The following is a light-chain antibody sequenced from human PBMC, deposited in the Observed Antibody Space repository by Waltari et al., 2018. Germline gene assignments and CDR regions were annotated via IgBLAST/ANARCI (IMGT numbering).Light chain of an antibody. CDR1: QSVSSSY. CDR3: QQYGSSPPYT. J-gene: IGKJ2*01. CDR2: GAS. Sequence: EIVLPQSPGTLSLSPGERATPSCRASQSVSSSYLAWYQQKPGQAPRLLIYGASSRATGIPDRFSGSGSGTDFTLTISRLEPEDFAVYYCQQYGSSPPYTFGQGTKLEI. V-gene: IGKV3-20*01.